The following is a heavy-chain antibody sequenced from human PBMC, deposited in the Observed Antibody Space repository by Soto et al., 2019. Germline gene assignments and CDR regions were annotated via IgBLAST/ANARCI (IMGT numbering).Heavy chain of an antibody. J-gene: IGHJ1*01. D-gene: IGHD6-13*01. Sequence: QITLKESGPTLMKPTQTLTLTCTFSGFSLTTSEVGVGWIRQPPGKALEWLALIYWDDDKRYSPSLKSRLTITKDTSKNQVVLTMTNMDPVDTATYYCAYRLGAAYFQHWGQGTLVTVSS. CDR1: GFSLTTSEVG. CDR3: AYRLGAAYFQH. V-gene: IGHV2-5*02. CDR2: IYWDDDK.